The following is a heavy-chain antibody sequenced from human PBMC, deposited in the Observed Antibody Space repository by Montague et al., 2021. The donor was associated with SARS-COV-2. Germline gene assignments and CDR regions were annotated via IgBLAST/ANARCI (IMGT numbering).Heavy chain of an antibody. CDR1: GDSITNHY. CDR2: MHFTGKT. CDR3: ARDRFDFGAGRRGTIDF. V-gene: IGHV4-4*07. J-gene: IGHJ4*02. D-gene: IGHD3-10*01. Sequence: SETLSLTCSVSGDSITNHYWSWIRQPAGKGLEWIGRMHFTGKTNFSPFFSSRLTMSAVTSKNQFSLKLTSVTAADTAIYFCARDRFDFGAGRRGTIDFWGQGTLVTVSS.